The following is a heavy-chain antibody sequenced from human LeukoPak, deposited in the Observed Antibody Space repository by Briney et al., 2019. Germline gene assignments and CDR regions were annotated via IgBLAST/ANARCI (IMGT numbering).Heavy chain of an antibody. CDR3: ARERDGRFFDY. Sequence: GGSLRLSCAVSGLIFRSYWMSWVRQAPGKGLEWVANINQDGSEKYFVDSVKGRFTISRDNTKNSLHLQMNTLRAEDTAVYYCARERDGRFFDYWGQGTLVTVSS. CDR1: GLIFRSYW. J-gene: IGHJ4*02. D-gene: IGHD5-24*01. CDR2: INQDGSEK. V-gene: IGHV3-7*01.